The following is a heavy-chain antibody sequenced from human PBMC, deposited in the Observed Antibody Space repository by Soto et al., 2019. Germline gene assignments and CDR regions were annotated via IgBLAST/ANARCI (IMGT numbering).Heavy chain of an antibody. CDR1: GFTFSSYG. V-gene: IGHV3-33*01. CDR3: SRGGGYDLDYYGMDV. Sequence: GGSLRLSCAASGFTFSSYGMHWVRQAPGKGLEWVAVIWYDGSSKYYANSAKGRFTISRDNSKNTLYLQMKSLRSEDTAVYYSSRGGGYDLDYYGMDVWGQGTTVTVSS. CDR2: IWYDGSSK. D-gene: IGHD5-12*01. J-gene: IGHJ6*02.